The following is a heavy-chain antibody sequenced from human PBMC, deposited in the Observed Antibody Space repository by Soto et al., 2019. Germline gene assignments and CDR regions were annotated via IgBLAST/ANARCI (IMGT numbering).Heavy chain of an antibody. Sequence: GSLRLSCAASGFTVSSNYMSWVRQAPGKGLEWVSVIYSGGSTYYADSVKGRFTISRDNSKNTLYLQMNSLRAEDTAVYYCASAYSYGYIDYWGQGTLVTVSS. D-gene: IGHD5-18*01. CDR3: ASAYSYGYIDY. CDR2: IYSGGST. CDR1: GFTVSSNY. J-gene: IGHJ4*02. V-gene: IGHV3-53*01.